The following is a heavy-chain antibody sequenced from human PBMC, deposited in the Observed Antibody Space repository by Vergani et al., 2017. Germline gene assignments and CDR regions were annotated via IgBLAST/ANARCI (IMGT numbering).Heavy chain of an antibody. D-gene: IGHD1-1*01. CDR3: AKNPGISTTRHYYAMDV. V-gene: IGHV3-11*04. J-gene: IGHJ6*02. Sequence: LAESGGGSVKPGGSLRLSCAASGFKFSDHYMSWIRQAPGKGLEWVSHISPGASTVSYTDSVTGRFTVSRDTDNNSLTLDMTTLRVEDTAVYYCAKNPGISTTRHYYAMDVWGQGTTVTVSS. CDR1: GFKFSDHY. CDR2: ISPGASTV.